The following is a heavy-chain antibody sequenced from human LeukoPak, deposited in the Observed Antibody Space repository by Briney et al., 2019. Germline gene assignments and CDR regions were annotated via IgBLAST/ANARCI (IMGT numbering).Heavy chain of an antibody. Sequence: PGGSLSLSCAASGFTFSTYAIHWVRQAPGKGLEWVAVISYDGTNKNYAYSVKGRFTISRDNSKISLYLQLNSLRAEDTAVYYCARDRTPNWSAYSNPTFHYWGQGTLVTVSS. D-gene: IGHD4-11*01. CDR2: ISYDGTNK. J-gene: IGHJ4*02. CDR3: ARDRTPNWSAYSNPTFHY. CDR1: GFTFSTYA. V-gene: IGHV3-30*07.